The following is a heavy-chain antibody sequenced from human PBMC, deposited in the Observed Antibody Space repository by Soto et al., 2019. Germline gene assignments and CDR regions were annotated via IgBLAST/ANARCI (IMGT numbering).Heavy chain of an antibody. Sequence: QVQLQESGPGQVKPSETLSLTCTVSGGSVSSSTYFWGWIRQPPGKGLEWLGHIYYSGSTYYNPSLKSRLTITVDTSRDQFSLKLSSVTAADTAVYYCARGHYDFWSGSYTHFDYWGQGTLVTVSS. CDR2: IYYSGST. CDR3: ARGHYDFWSGSYTHFDY. J-gene: IGHJ4*02. V-gene: IGHV4-39*01. CDR1: GGSVSSSTYF. D-gene: IGHD3-3*01.